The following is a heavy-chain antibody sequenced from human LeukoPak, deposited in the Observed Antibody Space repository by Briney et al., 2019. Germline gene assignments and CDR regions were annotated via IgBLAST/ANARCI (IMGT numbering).Heavy chain of an antibody. CDR3: ASPGADSSSWDY. CDR1: RFTFSTYA. Sequence: HPGGSLRLSCAASRFTFSTYAMSWVRQAPGKGLEWVSGISASGSNTYYPDSVKGRFTISRDNSKNTLYLQMSSLRSEDTAVYYCASPGADSSSWDYWGQGTLVTVSS. CDR2: ISASGSNT. D-gene: IGHD6-13*01. V-gene: IGHV3-23*01. J-gene: IGHJ4*02.